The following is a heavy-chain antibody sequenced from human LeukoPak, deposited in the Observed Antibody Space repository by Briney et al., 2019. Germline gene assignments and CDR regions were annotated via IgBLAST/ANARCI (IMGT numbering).Heavy chain of an antibody. CDR2: INPSGGST. CDR3: ARDSSSWNWFDP. Sequence: ASVKVSCKVSGYTLTELSMHWVRQAPGQGLEWMGIINPSGGSTSYAQKFQGRVTMTRDTSTSTLYMELSSLRSEDTAVYYCARDSSSWNWFDPWGQGTLVTVSS. J-gene: IGHJ5*02. CDR1: GYTLTELS. V-gene: IGHV1-46*01. D-gene: IGHD6-13*01.